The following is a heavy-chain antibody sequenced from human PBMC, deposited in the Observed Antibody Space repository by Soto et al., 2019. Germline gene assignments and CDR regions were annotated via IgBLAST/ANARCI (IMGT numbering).Heavy chain of an antibody. D-gene: IGHD5-18*01. CDR1: GDSLNSGTYY. Sequence: QVQLQESGPGLVKPSETLSLTCTVAGDSLNSGTYYWSLIRQPPGKGLEWIGRIYYSGRTDQHPSLKCRVSMSVDTSKIQFSLKLSSVTAADAAIYFCARDAKLDTDMGGYYYYTMDIWGQGTTVTVSS. J-gene: IGHJ6*02. V-gene: IGHV4-61*01. CDR2: IYYSGRT. CDR3: ARDAKLDTDMGGYYYYTMDI.